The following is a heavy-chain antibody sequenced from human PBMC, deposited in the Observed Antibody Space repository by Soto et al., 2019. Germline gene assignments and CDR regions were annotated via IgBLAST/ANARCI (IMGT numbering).Heavy chain of an antibody. CDR1: GGSISRYD. J-gene: IGHJ4*02. CDR2: IYYNGST. V-gene: IGHV4-59*08. CDR3: ARHPDCLFASAALFDY. D-gene: IGHD6-13*01. Sequence: SETLSLTCTVSGGSISRYDWSWIRQPPGKGLECIGYIYYNGSTNYNPSLRSRVTISVDTSKNPFSLKLSSVTATDTAVYFCARHPDCLFASAALFDYWGQGTLVIVS.